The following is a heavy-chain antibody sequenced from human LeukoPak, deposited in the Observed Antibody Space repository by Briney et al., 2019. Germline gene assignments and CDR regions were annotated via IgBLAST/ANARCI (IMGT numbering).Heavy chain of an antibody. V-gene: IGHV3-64D*06. Sequence: GGSLRLSCSASGFTFSSYAMHWVRQAPGKGLEYVSAISSNGGSTYYADSAKGRFTISRDNSKNTLYLQMSSLRAEDTAVYYCARSGYSHSWDYWGQGTLVIVSS. D-gene: IGHD1-26*01. CDR1: GFTFSSYA. J-gene: IGHJ4*02. CDR2: ISSNGGST. CDR3: ARSGYSHSWDY.